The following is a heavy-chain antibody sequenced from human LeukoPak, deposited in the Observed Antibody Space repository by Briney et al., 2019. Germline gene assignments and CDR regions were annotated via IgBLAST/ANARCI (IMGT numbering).Heavy chain of an antibody. CDR3: ARDTGYSYGSYYYYMDV. V-gene: IGHV1-2*02. J-gene: IGHJ6*03. D-gene: IGHD5-18*01. CDR2: INPNSGGT. Sequence: GASVKVSCKASGYTFTGYYMHWVRQAPGQGLEWMGWINPNSGGTNYAQKFQGRVTMTRDTSISTAYMELSRLRSDDTAVCYCARDTGYSYGSYYYYMDVWGKGTTVTVSS. CDR1: GYTFTGYY.